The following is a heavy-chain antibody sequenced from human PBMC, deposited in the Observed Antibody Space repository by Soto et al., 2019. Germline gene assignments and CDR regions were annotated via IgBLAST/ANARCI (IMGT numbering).Heavy chain of an antibody. D-gene: IGHD2-8*01. Sequence: PSETLSLTCTISGGSISNGDYYWNWIRQSPGKGLEWIGYIYYSGSTYYNPSLKSRVTMFVDTSNNQFSLKLTSVTVADTAVYYCAREPVPDHVYYGLDV. CDR3: AREPVPDHVYYGLDV. CDR2: IYYSGST. J-gene: IGHJ6*01. V-gene: IGHV4-30-4*01. CDR1: GGSISNGDYY.